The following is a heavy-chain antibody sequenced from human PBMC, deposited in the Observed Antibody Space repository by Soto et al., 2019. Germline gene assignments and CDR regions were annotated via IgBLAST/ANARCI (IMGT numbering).Heavy chain of an antibody. V-gene: IGHV3-53*01. Sequence: EVPLVESGGGLIQPGGSLRLSCAASGFAVSSKYMTWVRQAPAKGLEWVSVIYGGGTTYYADSVKGRFTISRDTSKNTLYLQMNSLRAEDTAVYYCVQTTGWPGFDFWGQGTLVTVSS. D-gene: IGHD6-19*01. J-gene: IGHJ4*02. CDR3: VQTTGWPGFDF. CDR1: GFAVSSKY. CDR2: IYGGGTT.